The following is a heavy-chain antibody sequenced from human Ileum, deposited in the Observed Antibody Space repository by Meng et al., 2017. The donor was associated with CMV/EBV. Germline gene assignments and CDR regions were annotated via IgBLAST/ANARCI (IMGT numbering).Heavy chain of an antibody. CDR1: GFTVSSSY. CDR3: ARGADYSWYTGDL. CDR2: IYRGGTT. Sequence: VDRGECGGGLIQRGGSRRLSCVGSGFTVSSSYMTWVRQAPGKGLEWVSIIYRGGTTYYADSVKGRFTISRDNSKNTLFLQMNRLRPEDTAVYFCARGADYSWYTGDLWGQGTLVTVSS. D-gene: IGHD2-2*02. V-gene: IGHV3-53*01. J-gene: IGHJ5*02.